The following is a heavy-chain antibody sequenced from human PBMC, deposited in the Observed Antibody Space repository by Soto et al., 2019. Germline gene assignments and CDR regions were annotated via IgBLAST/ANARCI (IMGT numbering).Heavy chain of an antibody. J-gene: IGHJ4*02. Sequence: ASVKVSCKASGYTFTSYGISWVRQAPGQGLEWMGWISAYNGNTNYAQKLQGRVTMTTDTSTSTGYMELTSLRSDDTAVYYCAGDVLGIAAAGYCDYWGQGTLVTVSS. CDR3: AGDVLGIAAAGYCDY. D-gene: IGHD6-13*01. V-gene: IGHV1-18*01. CDR2: ISAYNGNT. CDR1: GYTFTSYG.